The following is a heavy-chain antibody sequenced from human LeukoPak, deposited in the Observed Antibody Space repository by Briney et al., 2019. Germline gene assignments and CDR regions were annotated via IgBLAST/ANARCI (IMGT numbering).Heavy chain of an antibody. D-gene: IGHD6-13*01. CDR1: GFTVSSNY. V-gene: IGHV3-66*01. J-gene: IGHJ4*02. CDR3: ARSGGSSSWYGFDY. CDR2: IYSGGST. Sequence: GGSLRLSCAASGFTVSSNYMSWVRQAPGKGLEWVSVIYSGGSTYYADSVKGRFTISRDNSKNTLYLQMNSLRAEDTAVYYCARSGGSSSWYGFDYWGQGTLVTVSS.